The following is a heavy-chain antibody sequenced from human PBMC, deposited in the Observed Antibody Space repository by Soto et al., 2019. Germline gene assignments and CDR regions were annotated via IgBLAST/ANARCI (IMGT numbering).Heavy chain of an antibody. CDR1: GFTFSSYA. J-gene: IGHJ4*02. CDR2: ISGSGGST. Sequence: GGSLRLSCAASGFTFSSYAMSWVRQAPGKGLEWVSAISGSGGSTYYADSVKGRFTISRDNSKNTLYLQMNSLRAEDTDVYYCAKDPYDSSGYAPSYWGQGTLVTVSA. CDR3: AKDPYDSSGYAPSY. V-gene: IGHV3-23*01. D-gene: IGHD3-22*01.